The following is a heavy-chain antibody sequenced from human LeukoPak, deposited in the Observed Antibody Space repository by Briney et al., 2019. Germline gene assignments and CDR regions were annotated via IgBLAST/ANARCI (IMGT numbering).Heavy chain of an antibody. D-gene: IGHD6-13*01. CDR3: ARSQAAAAPFDY. CDR1: GGSFSGYY. Sequence: SETLSLTCAVYGGSFSGYYWSWIRQPPGKGLEWIGSIYYSGSTYYNPSLKSRVTISVDTSKNQFSLKLSSVTAADTAVYYCARSQAAAAPFDYWGQGTLVTVSS. V-gene: IGHV4-34*01. CDR2: IYYSGST. J-gene: IGHJ4*02.